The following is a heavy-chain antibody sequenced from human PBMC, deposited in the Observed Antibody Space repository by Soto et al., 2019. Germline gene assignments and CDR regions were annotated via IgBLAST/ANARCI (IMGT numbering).Heavy chain of an antibody. D-gene: IGHD1-7*01. CDR2: VYPSGHT. V-gene: IGHV4-4*07. CDR3: ARESGENWSYEAY. Sequence: KPPESLSLTCAVSGDSISSYSGNWIRQTAGRGLEWIGRVYPSGHTHYRYSFETRVTVSVNMSTNQFFLELRSLTAADTAVYYCARESGENWSYEAYWGQGTQVTVSS. J-gene: IGHJ4*02. CDR1: GDSISSYS.